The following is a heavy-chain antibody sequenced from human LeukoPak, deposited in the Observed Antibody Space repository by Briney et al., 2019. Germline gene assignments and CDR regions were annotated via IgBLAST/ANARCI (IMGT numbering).Heavy chain of an antibody. J-gene: IGHJ5*02. CDR3: ARISGDFGDLGDP. CDR2: INTKTGKP. CDR1: GYTFTKYA. D-gene: IGHD3-10*01. Sequence: ASVKVSCKASGYTFTKYAMNWVRQAPGQGLEWMGWINTKTGKPTYAQGFTRRLVFSLDTSVSTAYLQISSLKAEDTAVYYCARISGDFGDLGDPWGQGTLVTVSS. V-gene: IGHV7-4-1*02.